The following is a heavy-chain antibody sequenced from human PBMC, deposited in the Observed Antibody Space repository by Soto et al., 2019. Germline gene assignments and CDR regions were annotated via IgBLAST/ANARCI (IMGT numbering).Heavy chain of an antibody. Sequence: QVQLQESGPGLVKPSETLSLTCTVSGGSVSSGSYYWSWIRQPPGKGLEWIGYIYYSGSTNYNPSLKRRVTISVDTSKNQFSLKLSSVTAADPAVYYCARDLGSGYRYGYGMDVWGQGTTVTVSS. J-gene: IGHJ6*02. V-gene: IGHV4-61*01. D-gene: IGHD5-18*01. CDR2: IYYSGST. CDR3: ARDLGSGYRYGYGMDV. CDR1: GGSVSSGSYY.